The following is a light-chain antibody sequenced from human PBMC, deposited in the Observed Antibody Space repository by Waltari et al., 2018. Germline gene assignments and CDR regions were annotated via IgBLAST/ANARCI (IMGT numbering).Light chain of an antibody. CDR1: SSDVGGYNY. CDR3: SSYTSSNTVI. V-gene: IGLV2-14*01. CDR2: DVS. J-gene: IGLJ2*01. Sequence: QSALTQPASVSGSPGQSITISCTGTSSDVGGYNYVSWYQQYPGKVPKLMIYDVSKWPSGVSNRFSGYKSGNTASLTISGLQAEDEADYYRSSYTSSNTVIFGGGTKLTVL.